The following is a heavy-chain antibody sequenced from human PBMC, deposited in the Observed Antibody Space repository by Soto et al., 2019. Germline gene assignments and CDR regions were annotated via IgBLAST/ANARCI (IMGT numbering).Heavy chain of an antibody. J-gene: IGHJ6*02. CDR2: IYYSGST. CDR3: ARAGAAADNYYYYGMDV. Sequence: SETLSLTCSVSGGSISSNSYSWGWIRQPPGKGLEWIGYIYYSGSTNYNPSLKSRVTISVDTSKNQFSLKLSSVTAADTAVYYCARAGAAADNYYYYGMDVWGQGTTVTVSS. D-gene: IGHD6-13*01. CDR1: GGSISSNSYS. V-gene: IGHV4-61*05.